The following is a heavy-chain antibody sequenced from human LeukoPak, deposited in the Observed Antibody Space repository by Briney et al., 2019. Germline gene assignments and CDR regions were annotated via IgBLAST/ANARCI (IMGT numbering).Heavy chain of an antibody. J-gene: IGHJ4*02. CDR3: ARGASSGWYRVFDY. D-gene: IGHD6-19*01. CDR2: ISSSGSTI. V-gene: IGHV3-11*01. CDR1: GFTFSDYY. Sequence: GGSLRLSCAASGFTFSDYYMSWIRQAPGTGLEWVSYISSSGSTIYYADSVKGRFTISRDNAKNSLYLQMNSLRAEDTAVYYCARGASSGWYRVFDYWGQGTLVTVSS.